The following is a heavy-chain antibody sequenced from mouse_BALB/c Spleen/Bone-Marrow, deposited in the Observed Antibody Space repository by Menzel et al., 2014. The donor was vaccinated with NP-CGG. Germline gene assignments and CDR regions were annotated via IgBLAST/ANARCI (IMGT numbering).Heavy chain of an antibody. CDR1: GFSLTDYG. CDR3: ARDLYYYVFDY. D-gene: IGHD1-1*01. J-gene: IGHJ2*01. V-gene: IGHV2-6-7*02. Sequence: VKLQESGPGLVAPSQSLSITCTVSGFSLTDYGLNWVRQPPGKNPEWLGMIWGDGSTDYNSALKSRLSISKDNSQSQVFLKMNSLETDDTARYYCARDLYYYVFDYWGQGTTLTVSS. CDR2: IWGDGST.